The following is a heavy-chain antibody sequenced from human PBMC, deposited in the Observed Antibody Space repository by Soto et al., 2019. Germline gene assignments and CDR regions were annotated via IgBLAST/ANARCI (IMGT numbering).Heavy chain of an antibody. CDR1: GGSINNSSFY. J-gene: IGHJ4*02. CDR3: ARRPLVRGIIPYYFDS. Sequence: QLQLQESGPGLVKPSETLSLTCTVSGGSINNSSFYWGWVRQPPGKRLEWIGSIYYSGSAYYNPSLKSRLTTAVDTSTNQSSLNLSSVTAADTAVYFCARRPLVRGIIPYYFDSWGQGTLVTVSS. V-gene: IGHV4-39*01. D-gene: IGHD3-10*01. CDR2: IYYSGSA.